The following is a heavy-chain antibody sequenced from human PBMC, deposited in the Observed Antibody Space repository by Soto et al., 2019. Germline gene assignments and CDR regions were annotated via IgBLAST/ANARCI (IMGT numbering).Heavy chain of an antibody. CDR3: ATGRSEVVPGAMDT. Sequence: QVQLQESGPGLVKPSETLSLSCTVSGGSFSSHYCNWGRESAGKGLEWIGLIYPTGSTTYNPSLKSRLTMSVDTSKNQFSLRLTSMTAADTAVYYCATGRSEVVPGAMDTWGQGTLVTVSS. CDR2: IYPTGST. CDR1: GGSFSSHY. D-gene: IGHD2-2*01. V-gene: IGHV4-4*07. J-gene: IGHJ5*02.